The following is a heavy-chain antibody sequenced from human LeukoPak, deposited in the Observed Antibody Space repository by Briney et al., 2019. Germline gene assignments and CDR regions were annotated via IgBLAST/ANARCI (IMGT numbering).Heavy chain of an antibody. CDR1: GGSFSGYY. CDR3: ARGYDILTGYTRSFDY. V-gene: IGHV4-34*01. Sequence: PSETLSLTCAVYGGSFSGYYWSWIRQPPGKGLEWIGEINHSGSTNYNPSLKSRVTISVDTYKNQFSLKLSSVTAADTAVCYCARGYDILTGYTRSFDYWGQGTLVTVSS. D-gene: IGHD3-9*01. CDR2: INHSGST. J-gene: IGHJ4*02.